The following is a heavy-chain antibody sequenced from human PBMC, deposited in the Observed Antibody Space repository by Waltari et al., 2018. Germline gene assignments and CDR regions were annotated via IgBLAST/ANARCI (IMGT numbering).Heavy chain of an antibody. V-gene: IGHV7-4-1*02. CDR2: INTNTGNP. CDR1: GSTFTSFA. J-gene: IGHJ6*02. Sequence: QVLRVQYGCELKKPGAPVKISCKASGSTFTSFAMKWVQQAPGKGLEWMGWINTNTGNPGYAQGFTGRIVRSMDTSVMTAYLQIRSLKTEDTALYYCARAVYGMDVWGQGTTVTVSS. CDR3: ARAVYGMDV.